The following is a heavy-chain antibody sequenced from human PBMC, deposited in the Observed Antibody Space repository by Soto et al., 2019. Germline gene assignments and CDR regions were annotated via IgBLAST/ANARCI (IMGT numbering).Heavy chain of an antibody. CDR3: ARAGPNWGSGYDLLTGPPNED. V-gene: IGHV4-61*01. CDR2: IYYSGST. J-gene: IGHJ4*02. CDR1: GGSVSSGSYY. D-gene: IGHD3-9*01. Sequence: QVQLQESGPGLVKPSETLSLTCTVSGGSVSSGSYYWSWIRQPPGKGLEWIGYIYYSGSTNYNPSLRSRVTISVDTSKHQFSLKLSSVTAADTAVYYCARAGPNWGSGYDLLTGPPNEDWGQGTLVTVSS.